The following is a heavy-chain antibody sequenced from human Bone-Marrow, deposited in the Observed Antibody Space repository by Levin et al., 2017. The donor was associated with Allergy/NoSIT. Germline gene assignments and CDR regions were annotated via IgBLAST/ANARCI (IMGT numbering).Heavy chain of an antibody. CDR3: AGAKQWLAYDM. D-gene: IGHD6-19*01. CDR2: AYNSGST. Sequence: TSSETLSLTCTVSGVSVSTYYWTWIRQSPGKGLEWIGSAYNSGSTTYNPSLKSRITISMDTSKNHLSLQVTSMTAADTAVYHCAGAKQWLAYDMWGQGTLVTVSS. J-gene: IGHJ3*02. CDR1: GVSVSTYY. V-gene: IGHV4-59*08.